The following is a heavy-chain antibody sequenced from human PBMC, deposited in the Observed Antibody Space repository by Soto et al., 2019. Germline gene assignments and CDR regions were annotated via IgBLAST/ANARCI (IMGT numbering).Heavy chain of an antibody. D-gene: IGHD6-19*01. Sequence: QVQLVESGGGVVQPGRSLRLSCVASGFTFSSYAMHWVRQAPGKGLEWVAVISYDGSNKYYADSVKGRFTISRDNSKNTLYLQMNSLRAEDTAVYYCAREQWLAYYYYYGMDVWGQGTTVTVSS. CDR2: ISYDGSNK. J-gene: IGHJ6*02. V-gene: IGHV3-30-3*01. CDR3: AREQWLAYYYYYGMDV. CDR1: GFTFSSYA.